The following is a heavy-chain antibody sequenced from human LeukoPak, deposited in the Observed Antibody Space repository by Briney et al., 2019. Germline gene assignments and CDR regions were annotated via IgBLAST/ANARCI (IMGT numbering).Heavy chain of an antibody. J-gene: IGHJ4*02. V-gene: IGHV4-34*01. CDR3: ARAASNYGDYGRFDY. CDR1: GGSFSGYY. D-gene: IGHD4-17*01. Sequence: PSETLSLTCAVYGGSFSGYYWSWIRQPRGKGLEWIGEINHSGSTNYNPSLKSRVTISVDTSKNQFSLKLSSVTAADTAVYYCARAASNYGDYGRFDYWGQGTLVTVSS. CDR2: INHSGST.